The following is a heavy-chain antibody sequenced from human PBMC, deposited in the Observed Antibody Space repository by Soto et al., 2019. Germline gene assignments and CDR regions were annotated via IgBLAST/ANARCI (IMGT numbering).Heavy chain of an antibody. D-gene: IGHD3-10*01. V-gene: IGHV5-51*01. CDR2: IYPGDSDT. CDR3: ASLNYYGSGSCGPWSSFDY. Sequence: GESLKISCKGSGYSFTSYWIGWVRQMPGKGLEWMGIIYPGDSDTRYSPSFQGQVTISADKSISTAYLQWSSLKASDTAMYYCASLNYYGSGSCGPWSSFDYWGQGTLVTVSS. J-gene: IGHJ4*02. CDR1: GYSFTSYW.